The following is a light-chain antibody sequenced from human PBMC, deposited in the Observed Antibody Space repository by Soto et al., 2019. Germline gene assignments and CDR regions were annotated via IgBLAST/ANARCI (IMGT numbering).Light chain of an antibody. CDR1: SSDVGGFNS. J-gene: IGLJ1*01. Sequence: QSALTQPASVSGSPGQSITISCTGPSSDVGGFNSVSWYQLRPGTAPKLILYDVVDRPSGVSYRFSGSKSGNTASLTISGLQAADEADYFCSSYTSTMTNVFGSGTKVTVL. V-gene: IGLV2-14*03. CDR3: SSYTSTMTNV. CDR2: DVV.